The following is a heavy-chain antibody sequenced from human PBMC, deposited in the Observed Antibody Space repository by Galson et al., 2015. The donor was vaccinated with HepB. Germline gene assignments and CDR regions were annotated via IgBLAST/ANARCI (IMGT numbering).Heavy chain of an antibody. V-gene: IGHV1-2*02. J-gene: IGHJ6*02. CDR1: GYTFTGYY. CDR2: INPNSGGT. Sequence: SVKVSCKASGYTFTGYYMHWVRQAPGQGLEWMGWINPNSGGTNYAQKFQGRVTMTRDTSISTAYMELSRLRSDDTAVYYCARDRIDYDFWSGYFSHYGMDVRGQGTTVTVSS. CDR3: ARDRIDYDFWSGYFSHYGMDV. D-gene: IGHD3-3*01.